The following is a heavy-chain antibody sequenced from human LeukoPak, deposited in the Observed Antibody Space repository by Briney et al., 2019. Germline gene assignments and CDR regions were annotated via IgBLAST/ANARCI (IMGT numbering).Heavy chain of an antibody. Sequence: GRSLRLSCAASGFTFRTYGMHWVRQAPGKGLEWVGVISYDGGNKYYADSVKGRFTISRDNAKNTLYLQMNSLRAEDTAVYYCAKDRSTYYYDSSGYYPDAFDIWGQGTMVTVSS. CDR2: ISYDGGNK. CDR1: GFTFRTYG. J-gene: IGHJ3*02. V-gene: IGHV3-30*18. CDR3: AKDRSTYYYDSSGYYPDAFDI. D-gene: IGHD3-22*01.